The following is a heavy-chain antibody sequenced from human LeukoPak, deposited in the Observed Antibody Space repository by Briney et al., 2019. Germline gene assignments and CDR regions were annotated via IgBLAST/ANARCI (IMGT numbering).Heavy chain of an antibody. CDR2: IILIVGIA. J-gene: IGHJ6*02. Sequence: GASVKVSFKASGGTFISYGFSWVRPAPGQGLEWMGRIILIVGIARYTQTFLGRVTISADKSASTAYMELNSLRSEDTAVYYCASGLGFCSGRDCSNLEKDYYYGMNVWGQGTTVTVSS. CDR1: GGTFISYG. D-gene: IGHD2-15*01. CDR3: ASGLGFCSGRDCSNLEKDYYYGMNV. V-gene: IGHV1-69*04.